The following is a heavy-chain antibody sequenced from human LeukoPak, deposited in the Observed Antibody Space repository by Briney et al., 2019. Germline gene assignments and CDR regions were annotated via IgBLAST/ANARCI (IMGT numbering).Heavy chain of an antibody. Sequence: GGSLRLSCTASGFTFGDYAMSWFRQAPGKGLEWVGFIRSKAYGGTTEYAASVKGRFTISRDDSKSIAYLQMNSLKTEDTAVYYCTRVGSGWSSDAFDIWGQGTMVTVSS. CDR3: TRVGSGWSSDAFDI. D-gene: IGHD6-19*01. CDR1: GFTFGDYA. V-gene: IGHV3-49*03. J-gene: IGHJ3*02. CDR2: IRSKAYGGTT.